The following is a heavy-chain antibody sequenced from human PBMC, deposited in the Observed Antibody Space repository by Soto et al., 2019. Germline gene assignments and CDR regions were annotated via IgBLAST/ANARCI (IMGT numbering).Heavy chain of an antibody. V-gene: IGHV3-33*01. CDR3: ARAWRYYDYVWGSYRYPGDY. CDR2: IWYDGSNK. CDR1: GFTFSSYG. D-gene: IGHD3-16*02. J-gene: IGHJ4*02. Sequence: QVQLVESGGGVVQPGRSLRLSCAASGFTFSSYGMHWVRQAPGKGLEWVAVIWYDGSNKYYADSVKGRFTISRDNSKNTLYLQMNSLRGEDTAVYYCARAWRYYDYVWGSYRYPGDYWGQGTLVTVSS.